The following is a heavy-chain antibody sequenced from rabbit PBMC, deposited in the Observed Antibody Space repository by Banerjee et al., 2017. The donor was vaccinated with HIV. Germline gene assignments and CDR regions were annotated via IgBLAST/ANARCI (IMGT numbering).Heavy chain of an antibody. CDR2: LDPDGGRT. Sequence: QLEESGGRLVQPGGSLTLSCKASGFTLSSYWMCWVRQAPGKGLEWIAYLDPDGGRTDYASWVNGRFTISLDNAQKTVFLQMTSLTVADTATYFCARRGYNTNVGYIDLWGPGTLVTVS. V-gene: IGHV1S7*01. CDR1: GFTLSSYW. D-gene: IGHD7-1*01. J-gene: IGHJ4*01. CDR3: ARRGYNTNVGYIDL.